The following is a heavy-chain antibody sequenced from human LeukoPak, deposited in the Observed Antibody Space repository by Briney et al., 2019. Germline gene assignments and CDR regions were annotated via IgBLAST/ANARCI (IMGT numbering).Heavy chain of an antibody. V-gene: IGHV3-23*01. J-gene: IGHJ4*02. CDR1: GFTFSSYA. Sequence: GGSLRLSCAASGFTFSSYAMGWVRQAPGKGLEWVSAVSGSGVSTYYAESVKGRFTVSRDNSKKTLYLQMNSLRAEDTAIYYCAREFYDILTGYSPVDFWGQGTLVTVSS. CDR2: VSGSGVST. D-gene: IGHD3-9*01. CDR3: AREFYDILTGYSPVDF.